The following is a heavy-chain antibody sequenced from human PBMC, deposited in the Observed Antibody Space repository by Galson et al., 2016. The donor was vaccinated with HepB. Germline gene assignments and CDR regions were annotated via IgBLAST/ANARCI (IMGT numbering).Heavy chain of an antibody. CDR3: ARALLIYSRALHASDI. CDR1: GGSINSGGYY. CDR2: IYYSGST. V-gene: IGHV4-31*03. J-gene: IGHJ3*02. D-gene: IGHD3-22*01. Sequence: TLSLTCTVSGGSINSGGYYWNWIRQHPGKGLEWIGYIYYSGSTYYNPSLKSRFTISLDTSKNQFSLKLSSVTAADTAVYYCARALLIYSRALHASDIWGQGTVVTVSS.